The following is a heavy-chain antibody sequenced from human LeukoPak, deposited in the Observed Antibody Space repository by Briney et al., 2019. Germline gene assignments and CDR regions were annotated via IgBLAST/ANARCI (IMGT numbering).Heavy chain of an antibody. J-gene: IGHJ4*02. CDR1: GFTFSSYG. CDR3: AKFTFGGVIVSN. CDR2: IRYDGSNK. D-gene: IGHD3-16*02. V-gene: IGHV3-30*02. Sequence: GGSLRLSCAASGFTFSSYGMHWVRQAPGKGLEWVAFIRYDGSNKYYTDSVKGRFTISRDNSKNTLYLQMNSLRAEDTAVYYCAKFTFGGVIVSNWGQGTLVTVSS.